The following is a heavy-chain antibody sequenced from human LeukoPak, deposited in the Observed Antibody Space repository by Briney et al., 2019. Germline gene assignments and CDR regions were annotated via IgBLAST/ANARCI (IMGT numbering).Heavy chain of an antibody. Sequence: PGGSLRLSCAASGFNFDSYGMHWVRQAPGKGLEWVTFIRYDGSKKYYEDSVKGRFTISRDNSKNTLYLQMNSLRAEDTAVYYCAKDRDSSSSAPGDYFDYWGQGTLVTVSS. D-gene: IGHD6-6*01. CDR2: IRYDGSKK. CDR1: GFNFDSYG. V-gene: IGHV3-30*02. CDR3: AKDRDSSSSAPGDYFDY. J-gene: IGHJ4*02.